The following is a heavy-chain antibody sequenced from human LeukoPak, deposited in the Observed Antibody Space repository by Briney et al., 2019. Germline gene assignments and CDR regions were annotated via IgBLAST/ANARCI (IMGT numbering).Heavy chain of an antibody. CDR3: ARMGIVVVINFDY. CDR1: GFTFSSYA. Sequence: GGSLRLSCAASGFTFSSYAMHWVRQAPGKGLEWVAVISYDGSNKYYADSVKGRFTISRDNSKNTLCLQMNSLRAEDTAVYYCARMGIVVVINFDYWGQGTLVTVSS. V-gene: IGHV3-30*04. CDR2: ISYDGSNK. D-gene: IGHD3-22*01. J-gene: IGHJ4*02.